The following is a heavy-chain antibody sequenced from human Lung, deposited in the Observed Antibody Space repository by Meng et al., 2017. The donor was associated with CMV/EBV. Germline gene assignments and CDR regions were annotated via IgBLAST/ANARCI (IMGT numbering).Heavy chain of an antibody. J-gene: IGHJ4*02. CDR1: GASIGSINW. CDR3: ARVGQWLPIDY. D-gene: IGHD6-19*01. V-gene: IGHV4-4*02. Sequence: QARLTAAGPGLVLPWGPLSLTCAVPGASIGSINWGSWSRHPPGKGREGIGDIYHRGSTNYTPSLKSRVTISVDKSKNQFPLNLSSVTAADTAVYSCARVGQWLPIDYWGQGTLVTVSS. CDR2: IYHRGST.